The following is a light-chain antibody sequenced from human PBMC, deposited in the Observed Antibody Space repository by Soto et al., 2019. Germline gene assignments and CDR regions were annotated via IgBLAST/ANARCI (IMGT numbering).Light chain of an antibody. CDR3: ASWDDRLGAVI. V-gene: IGLV1-47*02. CDR1: SSNIGGTNY. Sequence: KVFISCSGSSSNIGGTNYAYWYQQLPGAAPKLLMHSNNLRPSGVPERISGSKFGTAASLAISGLRSEDEAVYYCASWDDRLGAVIFGGGTKVTVL. J-gene: IGLJ2*01. CDR2: SNN.